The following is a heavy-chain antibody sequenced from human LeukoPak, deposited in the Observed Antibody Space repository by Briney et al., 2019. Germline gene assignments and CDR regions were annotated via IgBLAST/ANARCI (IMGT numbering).Heavy chain of an antibody. CDR1: GYTFTSYD. J-gene: IGHJ6*03. CDR2: MNPNSGNT. Sequence: ASVKVSCKASGYTFTSYDINWVRQATGQGLEWMGWMNPNSGNTGYAQKFQGRVTMTRNTSISTAYMELSSLRSEDTAVYYCARKVGELTGLWWLRFGNDYYYYYMDVWGRGTTVTISS. V-gene: IGHV1-8*01. D-gene: IGHD5-12*01. CDR3: ARKVGELTGLWWLRFGNDYYYYYMDV.